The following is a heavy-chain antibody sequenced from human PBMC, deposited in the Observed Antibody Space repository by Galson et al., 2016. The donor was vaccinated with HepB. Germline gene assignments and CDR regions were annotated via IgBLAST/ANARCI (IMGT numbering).Heavy chain of an antibody. Sequence: SVKVSCKASGYTFTSYDINWVRQAAGQGLEWMGWMSPDSGNTGYAQKFQGKVTMTRNTSISTAYMELGSLTSEDTAVNYCARSKASGGGVVDFDYWGQGALVTVSS. CDR1: GYTFTSYD. CDR2: MSPDSGNT. D-gene: IGHD1-26*01. J-gene: IGHJ4*02. V-gene: IGHV1-8*01. CDR3: ARSKASGGGVVDFDY.